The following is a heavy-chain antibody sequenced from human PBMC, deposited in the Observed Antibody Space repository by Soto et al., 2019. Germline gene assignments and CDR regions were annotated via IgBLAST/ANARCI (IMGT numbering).Heavy chain of an antibody. Sequence: GGSLRLSCAASGFTFSSDSMSWVRQAPGKGLEWVSTIAYTGVTTYYADSVKGRFTMSRDNSKNTLHLQMNSLRAEDTAVYYCAKDRNYYGSGASNWFDPWGQGTLVTVSS. J-gene: IGHJ5*02. V-gene: IGHV3-23*01. CDR2: IAYTGVTT. CDR1: GFTFSSDS. D-gene: IGHD3-10*01. CDR3: AKDRNYYGSGASNWFDP.